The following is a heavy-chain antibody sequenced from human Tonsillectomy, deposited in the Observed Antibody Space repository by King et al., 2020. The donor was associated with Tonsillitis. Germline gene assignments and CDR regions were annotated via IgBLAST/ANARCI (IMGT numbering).Heavy chain of an antibody. CDR1: GGSISSGGYY. D-gene: IGHD2-2*01. CDR2: IYDSGST. CDR3: ASHPNCSSISCYVDY. J-gene: IGHJ4*02. V-gene: IGHV4-31*03. Sequence: VQLQESGPGLVKPSQTLSLTCTVSGGSISSGGYYWSWIRQHPGKGLEWIGYIYDSGSTYYNTSLKSRVTISVETSKNQFSLKLSSVTAADTAVYYCASHPNCSSISCYVDYWGQGTLVTVSS.